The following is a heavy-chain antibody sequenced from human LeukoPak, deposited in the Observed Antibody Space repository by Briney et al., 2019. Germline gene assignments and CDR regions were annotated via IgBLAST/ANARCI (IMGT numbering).Heavy chain of an antibody. J-gene: IGHJ4*02. V-gene: IGHV4-34*01. D-gene: IGHD5-24*01. CDR2: ISPSGNT. CDR3: ARTRRWLQFLDY. CDR1: GGSFTIYS. Sequence: SETLSLTCAVYGGSFTIYSWTWIRQPPGKRLEWVGEISPSGNTQYNPSLKSRVTISLDASKSQFYLKLNSVTAADTAVYYCARTRRWLQFLDYWGQGTLVTVSS.